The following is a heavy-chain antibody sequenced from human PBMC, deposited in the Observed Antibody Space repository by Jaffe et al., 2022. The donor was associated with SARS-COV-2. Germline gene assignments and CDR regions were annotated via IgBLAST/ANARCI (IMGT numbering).Heavy chain of an antibody. CDR1: GFTFSSYA. J-gene: IGHJ6*01. CDR3: ANPSYYYGSGSYFDSTSGGELDV. CDR2: ISFDGSFK. D-gene: IGHD3-10*01. Sequence: QVQLVESGGGVVQPARSLRLSCAASGFTFSSYAMHWVRQAPGKGLEWVAVISFDGSFKYYADSVKGRFTISRDNSENMLYLQMNGLRPEDTAVYYCANPSYYYGSGSYFDSTSGGELDVWGQGTTVTVSS. V-gene: IGHV3-30*18.